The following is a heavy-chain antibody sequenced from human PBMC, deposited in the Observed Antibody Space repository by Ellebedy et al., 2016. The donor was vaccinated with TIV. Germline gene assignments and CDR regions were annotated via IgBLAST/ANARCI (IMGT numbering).Heavy chain of an antibody. D-gene: IGHD5-18*01. CDR3: AKGQFGYSYEGWFDP. CDR1: GFTFSSYA. Sequence: GGSLRLXCAASGFTFSSYAMSWVRQAPGKGLEWVSAISGSGGSTYYADSVKGRFTIARDNSKNTLYLQMNSLRAEDTAVYYCAKGQFGYSYEGWFDPWGQGTLVTVSS. CDR2: ISGSGGST. J-gene: IGHJ5*02. V-gene: IGHV3-23*01.